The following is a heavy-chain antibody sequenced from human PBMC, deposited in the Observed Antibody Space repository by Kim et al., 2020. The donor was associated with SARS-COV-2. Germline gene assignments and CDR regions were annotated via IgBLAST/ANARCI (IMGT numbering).Heavy chain of an antibody. CDR3: AGAGGYYYYDFDY. D-gene: IGHD3-22*01. J-gene: IGHJ4*02. V-gene: IGHV3-21*01. Sequence: YADSVKGRFTISRDNAKNSLYLQMNSLRAEDTAVYYCAGAGGYYYYDFDYWGQGTLVTVSS.